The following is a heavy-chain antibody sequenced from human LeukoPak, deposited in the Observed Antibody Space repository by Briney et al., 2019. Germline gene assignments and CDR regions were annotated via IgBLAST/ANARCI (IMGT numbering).Heavy chain of an antibody. CDR1: GGSFSGYY. CDR3: ARVGGDNWFDS. D-gene: IGHD3-10*01. J-gene: IGHJ5*01. CDR2: INHSGST. V-gene: IGHV4-34*01. Sequence: PSETLSLTCAVYGGSFSGYYWSWIRQPPGKGLEWIGEINHSGSTNYNPSLKSRVTMSVDTSKNQFSLKLSSVTAADTAVYYCARVGGDNWFDSWGQGTLVTVST.